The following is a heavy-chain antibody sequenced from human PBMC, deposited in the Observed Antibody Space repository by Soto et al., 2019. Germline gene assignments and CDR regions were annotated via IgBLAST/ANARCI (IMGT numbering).Heavy chain of an antibody. CDR1: GYTFIAYY. D-gene: IGHD4-17*01. CDR3: AKDGQYGDYGYFFDS. CDR2: INPNSGAT. Sequence: ASVKVSCKASGYTFIAYYIHWVRQAPGQGPEWMGWINPNSGATTCAQKFQGRLTVTRDTSIATVYMDLSSLKSDDTAMYYCAKDGQYGDYGYFFDSWGQGTPVTAPQ. V-gene: IGHV1-2*02. J-gene: IGHJ4*02.